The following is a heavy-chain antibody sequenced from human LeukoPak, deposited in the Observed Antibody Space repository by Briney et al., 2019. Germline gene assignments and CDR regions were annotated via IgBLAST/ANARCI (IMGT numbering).Heavy chain of an antibody. Sequence: SVKVSCKASGYTFTGYYMHWVRQAPGQGLEWMGRINPNSGGTNYAQKFQGRVTMTRDTSISTAYMELSRLRSDDTAVYYCWSAGGSSGYYFDYWGQGTLVTVSS. V-gene: IGHV1-2*06. J-gene: IGHJ4*02. CDR2: INPNSGGT. CDR3: WSAGGSSGYYFDY. D-gene: IGHD3-22*01. CDR1: GYTFTGYY.